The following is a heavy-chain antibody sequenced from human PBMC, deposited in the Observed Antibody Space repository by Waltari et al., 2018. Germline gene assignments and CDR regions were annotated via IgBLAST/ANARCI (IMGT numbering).Heavy chain of an antibody. CDR3: ASTFGYYYYMDV. CDR1: GGSISSGGYS. V-gene: IGHV4-30-2*01. J-gene: IGHJ6*03. CDR2: IYTSGST. Sequence: QLQLQESGSGLVKPSQPLSLTCAVSGGSISSGGYSWSWIRQPPGKGLEWIGYIYTSGSTYYNPSRKSRVTISVDRSKNQFSLKLSSVTAADTAVYYCASTFGYYYYMDVWGKGTTVTVSS. D-gene: IGHD3-3*01.